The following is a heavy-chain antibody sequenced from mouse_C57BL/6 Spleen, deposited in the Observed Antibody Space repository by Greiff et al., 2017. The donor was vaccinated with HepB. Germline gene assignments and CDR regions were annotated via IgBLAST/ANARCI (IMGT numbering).Heavy chain of an antibody. V-gene: IGHV1-64*01. CDR2: IHPNSGST. Sequence: QVQLQQPGAELVKPGASVKLSCKASGYTFTSYWMHWVKQRPGQGLEWIGIIHPNSGSTNYNEKFKSKATLTVDESSSTAYMQLSSLPAEDSAVCYCARYYYGSSSYWGQGTTLTVAS. J-gene: IGHJ2*01. D-gene: IGHD1-1*01. CDR3: ARYYYGSSSY. CDR1: GYTFTSYW.